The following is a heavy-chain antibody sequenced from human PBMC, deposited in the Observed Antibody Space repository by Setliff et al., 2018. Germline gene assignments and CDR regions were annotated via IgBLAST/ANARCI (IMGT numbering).Heavy chain of an antibody. D-gene: IGHD3-16*01. CDR3: ARDYQGGWFDP. V-gene: IGHV4-4*07. Sequence: SETLSLTCTVSGGSISSHYWNWIRQPAGEGLEWIGRIDISGTTNYNPSLKSRGTISVDTSKTQVSLTLTSVTAADTAVYYCARDYQGGWFDPWGPGTLVTVSS. CDR1: GGSISSHY. CDR2: IDISGTT. J-gene: IGHJ5*02.